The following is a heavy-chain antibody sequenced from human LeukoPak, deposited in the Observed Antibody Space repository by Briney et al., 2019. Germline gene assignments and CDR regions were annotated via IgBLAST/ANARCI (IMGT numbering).Heavy chain of an antibody. D-gene: IGHD3-10*01. J-gene: IGHJ6*04. CDR2: IIPIFGTA. CDR3: GYGSGTNYYYYGMDV. CDR1: GGTFSSYA. Sequence: VASVKVSCKASGGTFSSYAISWVRQAPGQGLEWMGGIIPIFGTANYAQKFQGRVTITANKSTSTAYMKLSSLRSEDTAVYYCGYGSGTNYYYYGMDVWGKGTTVTVSS. V-gene: IGHV1-69*06.